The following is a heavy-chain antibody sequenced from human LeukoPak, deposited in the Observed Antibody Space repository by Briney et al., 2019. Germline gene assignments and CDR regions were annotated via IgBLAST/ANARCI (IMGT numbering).Heavy chain of an antibody. CDR2: INPNSGGT. Sequence: GASVKVSCKASGYTFTSYDINWVRQAPGQGLEWMGWINPNSGGTNYAQKFQGRVTMTRDTSISTAYMELSRLRSDDTAVYYCARVRYDFWSGYDSYYFDYWGQGTLVTVSS. V-gene: IGHV1-2*02. D-gene: IGHD3-3*01. J-gene: IGHJ4*02. CDR1: GYTFTSYD. CDR3: ARVRYDFWSGYDSYYFDY.